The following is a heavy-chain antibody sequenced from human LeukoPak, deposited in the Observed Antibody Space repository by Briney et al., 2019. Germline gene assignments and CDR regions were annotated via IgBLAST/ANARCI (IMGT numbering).Heavy chain of an antibody. D-gene: IGHD3-22*01. V-gene: IGHV3-48*02. CDR2: ISSSSSTI. J-gene: IGHJ1*01. Sequence: GGSLRLSCAVSGFTFSTYSMNWVRQAPGKGLEWVSYISSSSSTIYYADSVKGRFTISRDNAKNSLYLQMNSLRDEDTAVYYCAKDSDYFHSSGYYYAYFQHWGQGTLVTVSS. CDR1: GFTFSTYS. CDR3: AKDSDYFHSSGYYYAYFQH.